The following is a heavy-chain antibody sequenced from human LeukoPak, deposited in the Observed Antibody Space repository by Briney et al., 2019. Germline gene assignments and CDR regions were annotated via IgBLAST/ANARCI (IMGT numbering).Heavy chain of an antibody. CDR3: ARGFEDYDILTGRYYYYGMDV. V-gene: IGHV4-59*01. CDR1: GGSISSYY. Sequence: MSSETLSLTCTVSGGSISSYYWSWIRQPPGKGLEWIGYIYYSGSTNYNPSLKSRVTISVDTSKNQFSLKLSSVTAADTAVYYCARGFEDYDILTGRYYYYGMDVWGQGTTVTVSS. D-gene: IGHD3-9*01. J-gene: IGHJ6*02. CDR2: IYYSGST.